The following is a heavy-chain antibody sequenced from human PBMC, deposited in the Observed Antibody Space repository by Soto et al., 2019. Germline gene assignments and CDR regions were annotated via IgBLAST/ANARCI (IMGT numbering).Heavy chain of an antibody. CDR3: AKDPEYSSSWSYYFDY. V-gene: IGHV3-30*18. CDR1: GFTFSSYG. D-gene: IGHD6-13*01. Sequence: QVQLVESGGGVVQPGRSLRLSCAASGFTFSSYGMHWVRQAPGKGLEWVAVISYDGSNKYYADSVKGRFTISRDNSKNTLYLQMNSLRAEDTAVYYSAKDPEYSSSWSYYFDYWGQGTLVTVSS. CDR2: ISYDGSNK. J-gene: IGHJ4*02.